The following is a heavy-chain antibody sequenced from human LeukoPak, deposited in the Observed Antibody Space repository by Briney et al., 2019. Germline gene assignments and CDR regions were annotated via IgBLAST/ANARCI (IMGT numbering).Heavy chain of an antibody. J-gene: IGHJ4*02. V-gene: IGHV4-38-2*02. D-gene: IGHD5-18*01. CDR3: ARDSLQLWSYFDY. CDR1: GYSISTGYY. CDR2: IYHNGNT. Sequence: PSETLSLTCIVSGYSISTGYYWGWIRQPPGKGLEWIGSIYHNGNTYYNPSLKSRVTISVDTSKNQFSLKLSSVTAADTAVYYCARDSLQLWSYFDYWGQGTLVTASS.